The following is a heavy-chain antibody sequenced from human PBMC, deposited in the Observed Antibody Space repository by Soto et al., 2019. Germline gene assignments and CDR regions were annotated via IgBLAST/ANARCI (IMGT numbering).Heavy chain of an antibody. CDR1: GFTFSSYS. J-gene: IGHJ4*02. CDR3: ARRRDSSGYTYFDY. D-gene: IGHD3-22*01. CDR2: ISSSSSTI. V-gene: IGHV3-48*02. Sequence: PGGSLRLSCAASGFTFSSYSMNWVRQAPGKGLEWVSYISSSSSTIYYADSVKGRFTISRDNAKNSLYLQMNSLRDEDTAVYYCARRRDSSGYTYFDYWGQGTLVTVSS.